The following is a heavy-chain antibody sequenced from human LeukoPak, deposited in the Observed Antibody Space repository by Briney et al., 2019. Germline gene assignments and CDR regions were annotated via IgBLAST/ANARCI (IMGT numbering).Heavy chain of an antibody. CDR3: AKDISWIQLRGEGY. V-gene: IGHV4-59*01. Sequence: SETLSLTCSISGDSMSGYYWSWIRQPPGKGLEWIGYIYYSGSTNYNPSLKSRVTISVDTSKNQFSLKLTSVTAADTAVYYCAKDISWIQLRGEGYWGQGTLVTVSS. CDR1: GDSMSGYY. J-gene: IGHJ4*02. CDR2: IYYSGST. D-gene: IGHD5-18*01.